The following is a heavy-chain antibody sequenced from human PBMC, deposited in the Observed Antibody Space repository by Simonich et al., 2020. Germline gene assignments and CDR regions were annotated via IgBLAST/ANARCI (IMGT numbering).Heavy chain of an antibody. D-gene: IGHD7-27*01. J-gene: IGHJ4*02. V-gene: IGHV4-59*08. Sequence: QVQLQESGPGLVKPSETLSLTCTVSGGSISSYCWSWIRQPPGKGLEWIGYIYYSGSTNYNPSLKSRVTISVDTSKNQFSLKLSSVTAADTAVYYCARHGNWGYFDYWGQGTLVTVSS. CDR3: ARHGNWGYFDY. CDR1: GGSISSYC. CDR2: IYYSGST.